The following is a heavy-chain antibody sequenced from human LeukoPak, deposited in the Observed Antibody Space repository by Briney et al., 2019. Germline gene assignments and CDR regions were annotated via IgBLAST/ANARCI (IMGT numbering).Heavy chain of an antibody. V-gene: IGHV3-30*03. CDR3: ARVGYYYGSGSYFLGAFDI. J-gene: IGHJ3*02. D-gene: IGHD3-10*01. CDR2: ISYDGSNK. Sequence: PGRSLRLSCAASGFTFSSYGMHWVRQAPGKGLEWVAVISYDGSNKYYADSVKGRFTISRDNSKNTLYLQMNSLRAEDTAVYYCARVGYYYGSGSYFLGAFDIWGQGTMVTVSS. CDR1: GFTFSSYG.